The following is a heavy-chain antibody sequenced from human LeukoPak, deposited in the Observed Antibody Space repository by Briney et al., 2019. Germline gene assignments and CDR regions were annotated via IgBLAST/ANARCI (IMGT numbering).Heavy chain of an antibody. V-gene: IGHV3-23*01. J-gene: IGHJ4*02. Sequence: GGSLRLSCAASGFTFSSHGMNWVRQAPGKGLEWVSAISGSGGSTYYADSVKGRFTISRDNSKNTLCLQMNSLRAEDTAVYYCARALWFGERSRYYFDYWGQGTLVTVSS. CDR3: ARALWFGERSRYYFDY. CDR1: GFTFSSHG. CDR2: ISGSGGST. D-gene: IGHD3-10*01.